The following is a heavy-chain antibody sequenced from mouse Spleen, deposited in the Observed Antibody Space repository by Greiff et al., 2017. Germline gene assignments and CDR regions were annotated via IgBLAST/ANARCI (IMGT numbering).Heavy chain of an antibody. CDR1: GYAFTNYL. CDR2: INPGSGGT. D-gene: IGHD2-4*01. V-gene: IGHV1-54*01. Sequence: QVQLKQSGAELVRPGTSVKVSCKASGYAFTNYLIEWVKQRPGQGLEWIGVINPGSGGTNYNEKFKGKATLTADKSSSTAYMQLSSLTSEDSAVYFCARGETTMITTYAMDYWGQGTSVTVSS. J-gene: IGHJ4*01. CDR3: ARGETTMITTYAMDY.